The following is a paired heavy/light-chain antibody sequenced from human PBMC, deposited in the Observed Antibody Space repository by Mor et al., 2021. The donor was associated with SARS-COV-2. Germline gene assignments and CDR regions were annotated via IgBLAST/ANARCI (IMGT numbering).Heavy chain of an antibody. V-gene: IGHV3-74*01. D-gene: IGHD3-10*01. Sequence: QLVESGGGLVQPGGSLRLSCTASGFTFKNYCMHWVRQSPGMGLVWVARIHHVDGVMSYGDSVRGRFTISRDNARNTLYLQMNSLRADDTGVYYCARELFPGGWFGVDGWGQGTAVIVSS. CDR3: ARELFPGGWFGVDG. J-gene: IGHJ4*02. CDR1: GFTFKNYC. CDR2: IHHVDGVM.
Light chain of an antibody. Sequence: SYELTQPPSVSVSPGQTARITCSADTLSQQNSYWYQQKTGQAPILIIYRDYERPSEIPERFSGSRSGTTVTLTISGVQAEDEADYYCQSADASGTYWVFGGGTKVTVL. CDR1: TLSQQN. J-gene: IGLJ3*02. CDR2: RDY. V-gene: IGLV3-25*03. CDR3: QSADASGTYWV.